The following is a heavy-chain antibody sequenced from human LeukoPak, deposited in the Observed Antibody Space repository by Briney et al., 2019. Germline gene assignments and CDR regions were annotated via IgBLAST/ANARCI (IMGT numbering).Heavy chain of an antibody. CDR2: IIPILGIA. V-gene: IGHV1-69*04. D-gene: IGHD4-23*01. CDR3: ARDRSRTTVEGFSY. J-gene: IGHJ4*02. Sequence: ASVKVSCKASGGTFSSYAISWVRQAPGQGLEWMGRIIPILGIANYAQKFQGRVTITADKSTSTAYMELSSLRSEDTAVYYCARDRSRTTVEGFSYWGQGTLVTVSS. CDR1: GGTFSSYA.